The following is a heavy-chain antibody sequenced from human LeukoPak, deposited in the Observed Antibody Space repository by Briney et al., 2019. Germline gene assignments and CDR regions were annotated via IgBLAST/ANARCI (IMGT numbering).Heavy chain of an antibody. D-gene: IGHD3-10*01. Sequence: ASETLSLTCTVSGGSISNYFWSWIRQPAGKGLEWIGYMYYSGSTNYNPSLKSRATISMDTSKNQFSLKLNSVTAADTAVYYCARQIAWGVGRFDYWGQGTLTTVSA. CDR2: MYYSGST. J-gene: IGHJ4*02. CDR1: GGSISNYF. CDR3: ARQIAWGVGRFDY. V-gene: IGHV4-59*08.